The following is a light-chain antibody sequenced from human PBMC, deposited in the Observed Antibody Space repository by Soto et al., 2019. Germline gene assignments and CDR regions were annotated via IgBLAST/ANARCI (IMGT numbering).Light chain of an antibody. CDR1: QTISSW. CDR2: KAS. Sequence: QMTQSPSTLSGSVGDRVTITCRASQTISSWLAWYQQKPGKAPKLLIYKASSLESGVPSRFSGSGSGTEFTLTISSLQPDDFATYYCQQYNSYLWTFGQGTKVDIK. J-gene: IGKJ1*01. CDR3: QQYNSYLWT. V-gene: IGKV1-5*03.